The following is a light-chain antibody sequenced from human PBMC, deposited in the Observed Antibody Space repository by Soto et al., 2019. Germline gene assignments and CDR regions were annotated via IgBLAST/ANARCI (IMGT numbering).Light chain of an antibody. Sequence: QSVLTQPPSVSGAPGQRVTISCTGGSSNFGAGYDVHWYQQLPGTAPKLLIYTNTNRPSGVPDRFSGSTSGTSASLAITGLQAEDEGDYYCQSYDSTLSARYVFGTGTKVTVL. CDR3: QSYDSTLSARYV. CDR1: SSNFGAGYD. J-gene: IGLJ1*01. CDR2: TNT. V-gene: IGLV1-40*01.